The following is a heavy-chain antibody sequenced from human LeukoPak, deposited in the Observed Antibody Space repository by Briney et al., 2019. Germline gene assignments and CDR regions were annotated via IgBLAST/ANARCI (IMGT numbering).Heavy chain of an antibody. CDR1: GGSISSYY. Sequence: SETLSLTCTVSGGSISSYYWSWIRQPPGKGLEWIGYMYYSGSSNYNPSLKSRVTISADTSKNQFSLKLSSVTAADTAVYYCARGADGDYWGQGILVTVSS. J-gene: IGHJ4*02. CDR2: MYYSGSS. D-gene: IGHD1-26*01. CDR3: ARGADGDY. V-gene: IGHV4-59*12.